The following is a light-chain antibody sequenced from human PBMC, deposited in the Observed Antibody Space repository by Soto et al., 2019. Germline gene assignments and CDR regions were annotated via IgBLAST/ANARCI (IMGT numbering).Light chain of an antibody. CDR1: QTIRNNF. CDR2: GAS. V-gene: IGKV3-20*01. J-gene: IGKJ2*01. Sequence: VLTQSPGTVPLSPGERATLSCRASQTIRNNFVSWYQHKPGQAPMLLIYGASNSATGRPHRFSASGSGTDFTLTIMTLEPEDFSVDYCHQYSNTRQITFGQGTKLEIK. CDR3: HQYSNTRQIT.